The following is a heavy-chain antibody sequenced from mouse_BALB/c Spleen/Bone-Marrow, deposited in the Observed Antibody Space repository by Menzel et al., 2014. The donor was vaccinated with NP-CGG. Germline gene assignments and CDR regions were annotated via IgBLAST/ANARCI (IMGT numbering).Heavy chain of an antibody. CDR1: GFDFSRYW. D-gene: IGHD1-2*01. J-gene: IGHJ2*01. Sequence: DVQLVESGGGLVQPGGSLKLSCTASGFDFSRYWMSWVRQAPGKGLQWIGEINPESSTINYTPSLKDKFIISRDNAKNTLYLQMSKGKFEDTALYYCTRLTYYGLSDYWGQGKLSQSPQ. CDR3: TRLTYYGLSDY. CDR2: INPESSTI. V-gene: IGHV4-1*02.